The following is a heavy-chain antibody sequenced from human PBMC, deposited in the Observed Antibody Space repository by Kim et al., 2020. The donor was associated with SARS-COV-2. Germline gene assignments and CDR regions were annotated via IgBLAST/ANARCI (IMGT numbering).Heavy chain of an antibody. Sequence: SETLSLTCTVSGGSISSYYWSWIRQPPGKGLEWIGYIYYSGSTNYNPSLKSRVTISVDTSKNQFSLKLSSVTAADTAVYYCARHRVAPIVVVTAIQSFWFDPWGQGTLVTVSS. CDR2: IYYSGST. V-gene: IGHV4-59*08. CDR3: ARHRVAPIVVVTAIQSFWFDP. J-gene: IGHJ5*02. CDR1: GGSISSYY. D-gene: IGHD2-21*02.